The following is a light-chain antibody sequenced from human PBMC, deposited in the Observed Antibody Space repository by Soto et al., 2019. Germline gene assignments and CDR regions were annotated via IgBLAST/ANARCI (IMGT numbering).Light chain of an antibody. J-gene: IGLJ2*01. CDR1: SSDVGGYNY. CDR3: SSYAGSNNFVV. Sequence: QSALTQPPSASGSPGQSVIISCTGTSSDVGGYNYVSWYQQHTGKAPKLMIYEVSKRPSGVPDRFSGSKSGNTASLTVSGLQTEDEADYYCSSYAGSNNFVVFGGGTKLTVL. V-gene: IGLV2-8*01. CDR2: EVS.